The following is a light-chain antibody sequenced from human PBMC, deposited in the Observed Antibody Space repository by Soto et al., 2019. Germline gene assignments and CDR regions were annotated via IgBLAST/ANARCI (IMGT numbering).Light chain of an antibody. CDR1: QIVSGKY. CDR2: SAS. CDR3: QQRNIGPPVT. Sequence: EIALTASPSILAMSPGPRANLSCRASQIVSGKYLAWYHQRPGQAPRVLIHSASSRATGIPDRFTGSGSGTDFTLTISSLEPEDFGDYYCQQRNIGPPVTFGQGTRLDI. V-gene: IGKV3D-20*02. J-gene: IGKJ5*01.